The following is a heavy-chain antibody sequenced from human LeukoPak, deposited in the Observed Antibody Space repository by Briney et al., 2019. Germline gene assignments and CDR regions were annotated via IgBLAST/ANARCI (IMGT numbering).Heavy chain of an antibody. CDR1: GFTFSASA. V-gene: IGHV3-73*01. Sequence: PGGSLRLSCAASGFTFSASAVHWVRRASGKGLEWVGRIRSKADTYTTSYAASVKGRCTISRDDSKNTAFLQLNSLKTEDTAVYYCTREYSSGWPFDFWGQGTLVTVSS. CDR2: IRSKADTYTT. D-gene: IGHD6-19*01. J-gene: IGHJ4*02. CDR3: TREYSSGWPFDF.